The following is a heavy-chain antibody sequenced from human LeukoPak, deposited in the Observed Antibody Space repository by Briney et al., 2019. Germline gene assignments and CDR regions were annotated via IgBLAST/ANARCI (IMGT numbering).Heavy chain of an antibody. V-gene: IGHV3-13*01. CDR2: IGTAGDT. CDR3: ARARKDLGWFDP. CDR1: GFTFSSYD. D-gene: IGHD7-27*01. J-gene: IGHJ5*02. Sequence: GGSLRLSCAASGFTFSSYDMHWVRQATGKGLEWVSAIGTAGDTYYPGSVKGRFTISRENAKNSLYLQMNSLRAGDTAVYYCARARKDLGWFDPWGQGTLVTVSS.